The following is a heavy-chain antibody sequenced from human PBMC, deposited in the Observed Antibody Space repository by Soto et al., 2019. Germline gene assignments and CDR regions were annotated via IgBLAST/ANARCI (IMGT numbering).Heavy chain of an antibody. CDR1: GFTFSSYA. D-gene: IGHD6-6*01. V-gene: IGHV3-30-3*01. CDR2: ISYDGSNK. J-gene: IGHJ4*02. CDR3: ARGFPEQLVQNYFDY. Sequence: GSLRLSCAASGFTFSSYAMHWVRQAPGKGLEWVAVISYDGSNKYYADSVKGRFTISRDNSKNTLYLQMNSLRAEDTAVYYCARGFPEQLVQNYFDYWGQGTLVTVSS.